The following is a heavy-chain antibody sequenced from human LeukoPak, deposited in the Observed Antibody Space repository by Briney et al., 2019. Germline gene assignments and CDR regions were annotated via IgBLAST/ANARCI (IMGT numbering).Heavy chain of an antibody. V-gene: IGHV1-8*01. Sequence: ASVKVSCKASGYTFTSYDINWVRQATGQGLEWMGWMNPNSGNTGYAQKFQGRFTMTRNTSISPAYMELSSLRSEDTAVYYCARGQRVGYGGHAWNYWGQGTLVTVSS. D-gene: IGHD4-23*01. CDR1: GYTFTSYD. CDR2: MNPNSGNT. CDR3: ARGQRVGYGGHAWNY. J-gene: IGHJ4*02.